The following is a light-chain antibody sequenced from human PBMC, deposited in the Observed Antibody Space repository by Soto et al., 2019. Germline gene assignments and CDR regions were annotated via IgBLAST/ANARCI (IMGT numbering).Light chain of an antibody. J-gene: IGKJ4*01. CDR3: QQSYSTPQLT. CDR2: AAS. V-gene: IGKV1-39*01. Sequence: DIQMTQSPSSLSASVGDRVTITCQASQSISSYLNWYQHKPGKAPKLLIYAASSLQSGVPSRFSGSGSGTDFTLTISSLQPEDFATYYCQQSYSTPQLTFGGGTKVDIK. CDR1: QSISSY.